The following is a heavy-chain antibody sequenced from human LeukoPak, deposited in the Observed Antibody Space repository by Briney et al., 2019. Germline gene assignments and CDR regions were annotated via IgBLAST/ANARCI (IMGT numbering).Heavy chain of an antibody. J-gene: IGHJ4*02. Sequence: GGSLRLSCAASGFTFSSYGMNWVCQAPGKGLEWISFITSSSSTIYYADSVRGRFTIFRDNAKNSLYLQMNSLRAEDTAVYYCARDLFAGWGQGTLVTVSS. V-gene: IGHV3-48*04. CDR3: ARDLFAG. CDR2: ITSSSSTI. CDR1: GFTFSSYG. D-gene: IGHD2-21*01.